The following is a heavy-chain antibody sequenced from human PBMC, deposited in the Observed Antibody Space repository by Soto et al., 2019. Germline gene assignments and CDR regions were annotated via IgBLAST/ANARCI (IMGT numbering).Heavy chain of an antibody. CDR1: GGTFSSYA. CDR2: IIPIFGTA. D-gene: IGHD3-10*01. CDR3: ARVWAAHYYYGMDV. Sequence: ASVKVSCKASGGTFSSYAISWVRQAPGQGLEWMGGIIPIFGTANYAQKFQGRVTITADKSTSTAYMELSSLRSEDTAVYYCARVWAAHYYYGMDVWGQGTTVTVSS. J-gene: IGHJ6*02. V-gene: IGHV1-69*06.